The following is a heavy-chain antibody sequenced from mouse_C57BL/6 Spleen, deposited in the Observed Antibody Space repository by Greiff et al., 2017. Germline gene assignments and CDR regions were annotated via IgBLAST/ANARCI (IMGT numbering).Heavy chain of an antibody. CDR1: GFSFNTYA. V-gene: IGHV10-1*01. D-gene: IGHD2-1*01. J-gene: IGHJ4*01. CDR2: IRSKSNNYAT. Sequence: EVQLVESGGGLVQPKGSLKLSCAASGFSFNTYAMNWVRQAPGKGLEWVARIRSKSNNYATYYADSVKDRFTISRDDSESMLYLQMNNLKTEDTAMYYCVRNGNYIYYAMDYWGQGTSVTVSS. CDR3: VRNGNYIYYAMDY.